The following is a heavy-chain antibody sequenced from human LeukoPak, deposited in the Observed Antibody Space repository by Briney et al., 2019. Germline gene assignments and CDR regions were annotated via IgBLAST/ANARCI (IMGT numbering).Heavy chain of an antibody. CDR2: IHSGGST. CDR1: GGSISSGNYY. D-gene: IGHD2-21*02. Sequence: SETLSLTCTVSGGSISSGNYYWGWIRQPPGKRLEWIGSIHSGGSTYYIPSVKSRITISADTSKNQFSLKLTSVTAADTAVYYCARELGDPGDYWGQGTLVTASS. CDR3: ARELGDPGDY. V-gene: IGHV4-39*02. J-gene: IGHJ4*02.